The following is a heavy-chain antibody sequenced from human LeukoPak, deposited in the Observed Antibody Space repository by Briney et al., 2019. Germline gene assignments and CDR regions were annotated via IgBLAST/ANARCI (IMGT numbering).Heavy chain of an antibody. J-gene: IGHJ4*02. CDR2: VDPEDGET. V-gene: IGHV1-69-2*01. CDR1: GYTFTSYD. CDR3: ATAWDFWSGYSLDS. D-gene: IGHD3-3*01. Sequence: GASVKVSCKASGYTFTSYDINWVQQAPGKGLEWMGVVDPEDGETIYAEKFQGRVTMSADRSTDTAYMELSSLRSEDTAVYYCATAWDFWSGYSLDSWGQGTLVTVSS.